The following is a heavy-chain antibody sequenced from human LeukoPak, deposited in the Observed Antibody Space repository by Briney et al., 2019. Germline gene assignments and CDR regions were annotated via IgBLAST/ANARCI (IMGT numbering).Heavy chain of an antibody. CDR1: GGSISSSSYY. D-gene: IGHD3-10*01. Sequence: SETLSLTCTVSGGSISSSSYYWGWIRQPPGKGLEWIGYIYYSGSTYYNPSLKSRVTISVDTSKNQFSLKLSSVTAADTAVYYCARSITMVLQYWGQGTLVTVSS. J-gene: IGHJ4*02. V-gene: IGHV4-31*03. CDR3: ARSITMVLQY. CDR2: IYYSGST.